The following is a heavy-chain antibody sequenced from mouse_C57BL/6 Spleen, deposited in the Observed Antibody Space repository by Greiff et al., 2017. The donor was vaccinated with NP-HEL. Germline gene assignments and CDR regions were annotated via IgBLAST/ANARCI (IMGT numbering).Heavy chain of an antibody. V-gene: IGHV1-42*01. CDR1: GYSFTGYY. Sequence: EVQLQQSGPELVKPGASVKISCKASGYSFTGYYMNWVKQSPEKSLEWIGEINPSTGGTTYNQKFKAKATLTVDKSSSTAYMQLKSLTSEDSAVYYCARSYYDYGGGFAYWGQGTLVTVSA. D-gene: IGHD2-4*01. J-gene: IGHJ3*01. CDR2: INPSTGGT. CDR3: ARSYYDYGGGFAY.